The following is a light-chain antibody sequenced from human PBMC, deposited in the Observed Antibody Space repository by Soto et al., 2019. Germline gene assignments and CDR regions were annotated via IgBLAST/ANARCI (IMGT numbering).Light chain of an antibody. Sequence: EIVLTQSPATLSLSPGERATLSCRASQSVSSYLAWYQQKPGQAPRLLIYDASNRATGIPARFSGSGSGTDFTLTISSLQPEDFATYFCQQCYTIPITFGQGTRLAI. CDR1: QSVSSY. CDR2: DAS. J-gene: IGKJ5*01. CDR3: QQCYTIPIT. V-gene: IGKV3-11*01.